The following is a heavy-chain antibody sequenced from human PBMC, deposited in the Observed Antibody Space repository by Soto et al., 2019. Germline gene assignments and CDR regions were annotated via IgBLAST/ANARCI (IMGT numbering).Heavy chain of an antibody. CDR2: IYYSGST. CDR1: GGSISSSSYY. D-gene: IGHD3-9*01. Sequence: SETLSLTCTVSGGSISSSSYYWGWIRQPPGKGLEWIGSIYYSGSTYYNPSLKSRVTISVDTSKNQFSLKLSSVTAADTAVYYCARLRYFDWSRHYYYYHGMDVWGQGTTVTV. CDR3: ARLRYFDWSRHYYYYHGMDV. V-gene: IGHV4-39*01. J-gene: IGHJ6*02.